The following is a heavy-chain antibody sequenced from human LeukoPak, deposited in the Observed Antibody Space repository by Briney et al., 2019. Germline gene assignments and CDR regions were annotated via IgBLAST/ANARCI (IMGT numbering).Heavy chain of an antibody. CDR3: ARAHSVSSVDY. CDR2: IYYSGST. V-gene: IGHV4-59*11. J-gene: IGHJ4*02. CDR1: GGSISSHY. Sequence: SETLSLTCTVPGGSISSHYWSWIRQPPGKGLGWIGYIYYSGSTNSNPSLKSRVTISVDTSKNQFSLKLSSVTAADTAVYYGARAHSVSSVDYWGQGSLVTVSS. D-gene: IGHD6-6*01.